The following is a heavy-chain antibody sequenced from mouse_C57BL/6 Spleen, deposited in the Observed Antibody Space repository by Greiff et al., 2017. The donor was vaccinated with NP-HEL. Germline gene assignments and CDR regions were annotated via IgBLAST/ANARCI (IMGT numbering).Heavy chain of an antibody. V-gene: IGHV3-6*01. CDR1: GYSITSGYY. CDR2: ISYDGSN. Sequence: ESGPGLVKPSQSLSLTCSVTGYSITSGYYWNWIRQFPGNKLEWMGYISYDGSNNYNPSLKNRISITRDTSKNQFFLKLNSVTTEDTATYYCARGHYYSNPFAYWGQGTLVTVSA. J-gene: IGHJ3*01. D-gene: IGHD2-5*01. CDR3: ARGHYYSNPFAY.